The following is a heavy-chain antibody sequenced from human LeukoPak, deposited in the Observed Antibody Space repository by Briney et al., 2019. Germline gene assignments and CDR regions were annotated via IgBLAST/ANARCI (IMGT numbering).Heavy chain of an antibody. Sequence: PSETLSLTCTVSGYSISSGYYWGWIRQPPGKGLEWIGSIYHSGRTYYNPSLKSRVTISVDTSKNQFSLKLSSVTAADTAVYYCARVHYSSEVFDYWGQGTLVTVSS. J-gene: IGHJ4*02. D-gene: IGHD4-11*01. CDR2: IYHSGRT. CDR3: ARVHYSSEVFDY. V-gene: IGHV4-38-2*02. CDR1: GYSISSGYY.